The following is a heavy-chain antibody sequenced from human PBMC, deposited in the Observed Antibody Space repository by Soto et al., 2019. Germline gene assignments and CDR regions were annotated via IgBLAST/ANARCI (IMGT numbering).Heavy chain of an antibody. V-gene: IGHV3-23*01. CDR1: GFTFSSYA. J-gene: IGHJ4*02. Sequence: EVQLLESGGGLVQPGGSLSLSCAASGFTFSSYAMNWVRQAPGKGLEWVYVISGSGGNTYYADSVKGRFTISRYNSKNPLYLQMNRLRAEDPAVYYCARRNSGWYFDYWGQGNLVTVSS. D-gene: IGHD6-19*01. CDR3: ARRNSGWYFDY. CDR2: ISGSGGNT.